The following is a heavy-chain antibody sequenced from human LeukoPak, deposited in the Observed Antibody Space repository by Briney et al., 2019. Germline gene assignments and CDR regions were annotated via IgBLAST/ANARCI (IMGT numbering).Heavy chain of an antibody. CDR2: INPSGGST. CDR3: ARDSGNREYFDY. D-gene: IGHD3-10*01. V-gene: IGHV1-46*01. CDR1: GYTFTSYY. Sequence: ASVKVSCKASGYTFTSYYMHCVRQAPEQGLEWMGIINPSGGSTSYAQKFQGRVTMTRDMSTSTVYMELSSLRSEDTAVYYCARDSGNREYFDYWGQGTLVTVSS. J-gene: IGHJ4*02.